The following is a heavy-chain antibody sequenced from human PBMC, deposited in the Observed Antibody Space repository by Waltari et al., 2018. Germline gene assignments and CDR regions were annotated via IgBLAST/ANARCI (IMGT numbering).Heavy chain of an antibody. J-gene: IGHJ4*02. CDR3: ARLPTKYYDSIGWGFFDQ. Sequence: HVQLQESGPALVRPSETLSLPCPVSGAFLGDDHLTWIRQAPGKGLEWIAYLRNTGGTKCTPSLESRVTVSAVTSKQQFSLRLTSVTAADTAVYYCARLPTKYYDSIGWGFFDQWGQGILVTVSS. CDR2: LRNTGGT. V-gene: IGHV4-59*08. CDR1: GAFLGDDH. D-gene: IGHD3-22*01.